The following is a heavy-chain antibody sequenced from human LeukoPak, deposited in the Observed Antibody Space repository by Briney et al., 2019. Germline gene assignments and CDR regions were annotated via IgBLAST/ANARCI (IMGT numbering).Heavy chain of an antibody. J-gene: IGHJ3*02. V-gene: IGHV3-53*01. CDR1: GITVSSNY. Sequence: GGSLSLCCAASGITVSSNYMCWGRHAPGLCLHWVSITYSDVNTNYADSVKGRFTISRDNSKNTLSLQMNSLRAEDTAVYYCARKNDLFNAAFDIWGQGTVVTVSS. CDR2: TYSDVNT. CDR3: ARKNDLFNAAFDI. D-gene: IGHD2/OR15-2a*01.